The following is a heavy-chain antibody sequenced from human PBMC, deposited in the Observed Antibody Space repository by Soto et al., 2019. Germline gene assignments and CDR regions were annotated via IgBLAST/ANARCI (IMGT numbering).Heavy chain of an antibody. D-gene: IGHD6-19*01. Sequence: EMQLVESGGGLVQPGGSLRLSCATSGFIFSGYWMSWVRQAPGKGLEWVANIKPDGSEKNYVDSVKGRFTISRDNAKNSLYLEMNSLRDEDTAVFFCVRGLGWFDPWGQGALVTVSS. V-gene: IGHV3-7*01. CDR2: IKPDGSEK. J-gene: IGHJ5*02. CDR1: GFIFSGYW. CDR3: VRGLGWFDP.